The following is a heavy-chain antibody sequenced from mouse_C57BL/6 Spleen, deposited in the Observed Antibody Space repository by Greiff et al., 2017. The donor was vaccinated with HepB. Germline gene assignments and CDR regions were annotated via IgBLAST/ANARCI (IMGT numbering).Heavy chain of an antibody. Sequence: QVQLKESGAELVKPGASVKISCKASGYAFSSYWMNWVKQRPGKGLEWIGQIYPGDGDTNYNGKFKGKATLTADKSSSTAYMQLSSLTSEDSAVYFCARSGSSSSYYAMDYWGQGTSVTVSS. CDR1: GYAFSSYW. V-gene: IGHV1-80*01. J-gene: IGHJ4*01. CDR2: IYPGDGDT. D-gene: IGHD1-1*01. CDR3: ARSGSSSSYYAMDY.